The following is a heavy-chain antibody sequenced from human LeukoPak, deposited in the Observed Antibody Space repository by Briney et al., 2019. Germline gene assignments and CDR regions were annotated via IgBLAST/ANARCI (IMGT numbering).Heavy chain of an antibody. V-gene: IGHV5-10-1*01. D-gene: IGHD4-17*01. CDR3: AKRRMTTVTTETAFAI. CDR2: IDPSDSYT. CDR1: GYSFTSYS. J-gene: IGHJ3*02. Sequence: GESLKISCRGSGYSFTSYSISCVRQMPGKGLEWMGRIDPSDSYTNYSPSFQGHVTISADKSISTAYLQWSNLQASDTAMYYCAKRRMTTVTTETAFAIWGQGTMVTVSS.